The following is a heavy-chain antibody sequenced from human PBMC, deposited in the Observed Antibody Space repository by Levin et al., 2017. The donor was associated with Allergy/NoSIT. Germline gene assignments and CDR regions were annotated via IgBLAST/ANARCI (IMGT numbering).Heavy chain of an antibody. D-gene: IGHD2/OR15-2a*01. J-gene: IGHJ6*02. CDR2: IEGKTDGGAI. CDR3: ATVSRSTVYDYGMDV. Sequence: GGSLRLSCEGSGFVFAYSWFNWVRQAPGKGLVWVGHIEGKTDGGAIRYAAPVNGSFTISRDDSKKTLYLQMDSLQTEDTGVYYCATVSRSTVYDYGMDVWGHGTTVTVS. CDR1: GFVFAYSW. V-gene: IGHV3-15*06.